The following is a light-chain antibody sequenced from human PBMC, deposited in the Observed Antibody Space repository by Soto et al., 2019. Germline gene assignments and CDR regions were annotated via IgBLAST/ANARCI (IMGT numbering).Light chain of an antibody. Sequence: QSALTQPASVSGSPGQSITLSCTGTSNDVGNYNYVSWYQQYPGQAPRLLIYEVNNRPSGISDRFSGPKSGNTASLTISGLQADDEADYYCNSHTSTNTRVFGNGTKVTVL. J-gene: IGLJ1*01. CDR1: SNDVGNYNY. CDR2: EVN. CDR3: NSHTSTNTRV. V-gene: IGLV2-14*01.